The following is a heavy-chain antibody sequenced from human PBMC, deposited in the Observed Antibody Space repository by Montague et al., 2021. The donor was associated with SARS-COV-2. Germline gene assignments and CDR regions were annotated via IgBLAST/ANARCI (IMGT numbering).Heavy chain of an antibody. V-gene: IGHV3-9*01. CDR2: ITYESSNR. CDR1: GFIFTNYA. J-gene: IGHJ4*02. D-gene: IGHD2-21*01. Sequence: SLSLSCAASGFIFTNYAMHWVRQRPGKGLEWVSLITYESSNRSYAASVKGRFTVSRDDAKNSLYLQMDSLRTEDTALYYCGKASAINASCLQSPPGYWGQGTPVTVSS. CDR3: GKASAINASCLQSPPGY.